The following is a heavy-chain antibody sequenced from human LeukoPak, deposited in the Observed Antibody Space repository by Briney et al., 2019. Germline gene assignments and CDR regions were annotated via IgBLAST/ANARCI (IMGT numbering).Heavy chain of an antibody. CDR2: IYYSGST. CDR1: GGSISSSRYY. V-gene: IGHV4-39*01. CDR3: AKKGDTGNYDI. J-gene: IGHJ3*02. D-gene: IGHD1-26*01. Sequence: SETLSLTCTVSGGSISSSRYYWGWIRHPPGKELEWIGSIYYSGSTYYNPSLKSRVTISVDTSKNQFSLKLSSVTAADTAVYHCAKKGDTGNYDIWGQGAMVSVSS.